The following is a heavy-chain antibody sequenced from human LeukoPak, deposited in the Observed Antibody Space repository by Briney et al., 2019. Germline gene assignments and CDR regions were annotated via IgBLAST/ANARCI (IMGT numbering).Heavy chain of an antibody. D-gene: IGHD1-26*01. CDR1: GGSIRSYY. Sequence: PSETLSLTCTVSGGSIRSYYRSWVRQPPGKGLEWIGYIFHSGSTIYNPSLKSRVTISVDTSKNQFSLKLSSVTAADTAVYYCARAKPIVGATRWFDPWGQGTLVTVSS. V-gene: IGHV4-59*08. CDR2: IFHSGST. J-gene: IGHJ5*02. CDR3: ARAKPIVGATRWFDP.